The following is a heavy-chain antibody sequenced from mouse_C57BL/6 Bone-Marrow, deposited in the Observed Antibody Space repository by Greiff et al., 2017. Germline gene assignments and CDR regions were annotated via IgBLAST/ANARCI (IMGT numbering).Heavy chain of an antibody. CDR3: ARRSSTTVVAYYAMDY. CDR2: IYPGDGDT. J-gene: IGHJ4*01. V-gene: IGHV1-82*01. D-gene: IGHD1-1*01. Sequence: QVQLQQSGPELVKPGASVKISCKASGYAFSSSWMNWVKQRPGKGLEWIGRIYPGDGDTNYNGKFKGKATLAADKSSSTAYMQLSSLTSEDSAVYFCARRSSTTVVAYYAMDYWGQGTSVTVSS. CDR1: GYAFSSSW.